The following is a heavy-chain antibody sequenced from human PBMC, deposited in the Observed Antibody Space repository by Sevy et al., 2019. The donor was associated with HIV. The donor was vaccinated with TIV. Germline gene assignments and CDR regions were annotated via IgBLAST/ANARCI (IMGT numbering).Heavy chain of an antibody. Sequence: GGSLRLSCAASGFTFDDYAMHWVRQAPGKGLEWVSGISWNSGSIGYADSVKGRFTISRDNAKNSLYLQMNSLRAEDTAVYYCAKSTPNYYDSSGYYYTYFDYWGQGTLVTVSS. CDR2: ISWNSGSI. J-gene: IGHJ4*02. D-gene: IGHD3-22*01. V-gene: IGHV3-9*01. CDR1: GFTFDDYA. CDR3: AKSTPNYYDSSGYYYTYFDY.